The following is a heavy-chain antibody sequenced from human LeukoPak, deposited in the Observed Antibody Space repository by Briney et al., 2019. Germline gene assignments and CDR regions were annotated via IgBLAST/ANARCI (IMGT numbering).Heavy chain of an antibody. CDR1: GGTFSSYA. CDR3: ARGEEWLVHSAIDY. Sequence: SVTVSCKASGGTFSSYAISWVRQAPGQGLEWMGGIIPIFGTANYAQKFQGRVTITADESTSTAYMELSSLRSEDTAVYYCARGEEWLVHSAIDYWGQGTLVTVSS. J-gene: IGHJ4*02. D-gene: IGHD6-19*01. V-gene: IGHV1-69*13. CDR2: IIPIFGTA.